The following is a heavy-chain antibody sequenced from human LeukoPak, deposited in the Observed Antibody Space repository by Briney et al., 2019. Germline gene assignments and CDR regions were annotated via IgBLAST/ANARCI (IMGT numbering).Heavy chain of an antibody. J-gene: IGHJ4*02. D-gene: IGHD3-3*01. CDR1: GFIFGSHA. V-gene: IGHV3-21*01. Sequence: GGSLRLSCAASGFIFGSHAMNWVRQAPGKGLEWVSSISAHSRYIYYADSVKGRFTISRDNAQSSLYLQMNSLRAEDSAVYYCARQYYDFWSGFYTADYYFDYWGRGTLVTVSS. CDR3: ARQYYDFWSGFYTADYYFDY. CDR2: ISAHSRYI.